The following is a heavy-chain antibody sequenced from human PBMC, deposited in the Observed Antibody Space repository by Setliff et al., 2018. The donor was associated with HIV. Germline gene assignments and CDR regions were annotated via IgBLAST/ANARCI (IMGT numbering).Heavy chain of an antibody. V-gene: IGHV4-39*01. D-gene: IGHD6-19*01. CDR2: IHEKGHT. CDR3: ARHRQWHLLPDH. Sequence: PSETLSLTCTVSGGPNSTDHNWGWFRQPPGKGLEWIAGIHEKGHTYYNPSLKSRVTILMDTSNKQFSVRLRSVTAADTATYYCARHRQWHLLPDHWGQGVWVTVSS. J-gene: IGHJ4*02. CDR1: GGPNSTDHN.